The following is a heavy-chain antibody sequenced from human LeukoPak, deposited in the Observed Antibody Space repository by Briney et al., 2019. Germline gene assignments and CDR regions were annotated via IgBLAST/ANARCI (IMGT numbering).Heavy chain of an antibody. J-gene: IGHJ4*02. Sequence: GGSLRLSCLTSGFTLSTNAMSWVRQAPGKGLEWISGISGSGASTYYADSVKGRFTVSRDDSRNTLYLQMNSLRGDDTAVYYCAKDVGKWESLHFFDYWGQGTLVTVSS. D-gene: IGHD1-26*01. CDR1: GFTLSTNA. CDR3: AKDVGKWESLHFFDY. V-gene: IGHV3-23*01. CDR2: ISGSGAST.